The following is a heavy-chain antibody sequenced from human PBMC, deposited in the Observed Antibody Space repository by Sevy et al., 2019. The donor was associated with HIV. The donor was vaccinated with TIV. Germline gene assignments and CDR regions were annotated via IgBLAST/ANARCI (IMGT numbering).Heavy chain of an antibody. Sequence: ASVKVSCKASGYTFTGYYMHWVRQAPGQGLEWMGWINPNSGGTNYAQKFQGRVTMTRDTSISTAYMELSRLRSDDTAVHYCGRSGSYSRVAFDIWGQGTMVTVSS. CDR3: GRSGSYSRVAFDI. CDR2: INPNSGGT. J-gene: IGHJ3*02. V-gene: IGHV1-2*02. D-gene: IGHD3-22*01. CDR1: GYTFTGYY.